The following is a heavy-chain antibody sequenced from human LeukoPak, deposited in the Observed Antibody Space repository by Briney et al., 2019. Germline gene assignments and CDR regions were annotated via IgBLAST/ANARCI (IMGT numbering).Heavy chain of an antibody. Sequence: SETLSLTCTVSGYSISSGYYWGWIRQPPGKGLEWIGSIYYSGSTYYNPSLKSRVTISVDTSKNQFSLKLSSVTAADTAVYYCARLIHAGGARVAYWGQGTLVTVSS. V-gene: IGHV4-38-2*02. D-gene: IGHD1-26*01. CDR3: ARLIHAGGARVAY. J-gene: IGHJ4*02. CDR1: GYSISSGYY. CDR2: IYYSGST.